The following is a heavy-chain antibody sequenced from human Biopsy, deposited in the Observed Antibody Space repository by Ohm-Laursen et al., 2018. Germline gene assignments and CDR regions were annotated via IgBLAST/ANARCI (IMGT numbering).Heavy chain of an antibody. J-gene: IGHJ6*02. CDR3: ARDSGILNYGNCKCYHYDGMDV. CDR2: IYYSVMT. CDR1: GDSVTKYS. Sequence: SDTLSLTCAVSGDSVTKYSWSWIRQPPGKGLEWIGHIYYSVMTNYNPSLQSRVTISVDTSRNQVSLTLSSVTAADTAVYYCARDSGILNYGNCKCYHYDGMDVWGQGTKVTVSS. D-gene: IGHD4-11*01. V-gene: IGHV4-59*02.